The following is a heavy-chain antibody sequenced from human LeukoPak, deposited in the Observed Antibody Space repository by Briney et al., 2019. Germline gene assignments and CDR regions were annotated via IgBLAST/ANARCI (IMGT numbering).Heavy chain of an antibody. V-gene: IGHV3-11*01. CDR3: ARGLVLGWLDY. CDR1: GGSISSGGYY. Sequence: PSETLSLTCTVSGGSISSGGYYWSWIRQAPGKGLEWVSYISSSGSTIYYADSVKGRFTISRDNAKNSLYLQMSSLRAEDTAVYYCARGLVLGWLDYWGQGTLVTVSS. CDR2: ISSSGSTI. D-gene: IGHD4/OR15-4a*01. J-gene: IGHJ4*02.